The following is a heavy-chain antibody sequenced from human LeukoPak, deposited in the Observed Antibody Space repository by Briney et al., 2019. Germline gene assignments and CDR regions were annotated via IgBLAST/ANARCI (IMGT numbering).Heavy chain of an antibody. J-gene: IGHJ3*02. CDR3: ASSLLRPYAFDI. V-gene: IGHV4-31*03. D-gene: IGHD3-3*01. Sequence: PSETLSLTCTVSGGSISSGGYYWSWIRQHPGKGREWIGYIYYSGSTYYNPSLKSRVTISVYTSKNQFSLKLSSVTAADTAVYYCASSLLRPYAFDIWGQGTMVTVSS. CDR1: GGSISSGGYY. CDR2: IYYSGST.